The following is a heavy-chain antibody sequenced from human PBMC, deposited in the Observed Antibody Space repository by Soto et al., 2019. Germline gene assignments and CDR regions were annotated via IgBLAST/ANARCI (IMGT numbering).Heavy chain of an antibody. CDR3: AKAGAPIRAYDQYFDY. V-gene: IGHV3-23*01. Sequence: EVQLLQSGGGLVQPGGSLRLSCAASGITFSRYAMNWFRQAPGKGLEWVSATSGTTHYADSVKGRFTISRDNSKNTLYLQMNSLRAEDTAVYYCAKAGAPIRAYDQYFDYWGQGTLVTVSS. CDR1: GITFSRYA. J-gene: IGHJ4*02. CDR2: TSGTT. D-gene: IGHD5-12*01.